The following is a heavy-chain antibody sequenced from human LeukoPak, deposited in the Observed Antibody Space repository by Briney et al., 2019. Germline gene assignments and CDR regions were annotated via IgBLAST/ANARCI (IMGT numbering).Heavy chain of an antibody. CDR1: GYTFTSYY. D-gene: IGHD3-22*01. CDR2: INPSGGST. Sequence: ASVKVSSKASGYTFTSYYMHWVRQAPGQGLEWMGIINPSGGSTSYAQKFQGRVTMTRDMSKSTVYMELSSLRSEDTAVYYCARGSRYYYDSSGYYYHYWGQGTLVTVSS. V-gene: IGHV1-46*01. CDR3: ARGSRYYYDSSGYYYHY. J-gene: IGHJ4*02.